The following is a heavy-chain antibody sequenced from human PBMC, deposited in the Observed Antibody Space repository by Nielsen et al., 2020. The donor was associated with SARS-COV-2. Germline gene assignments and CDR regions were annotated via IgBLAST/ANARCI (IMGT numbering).Heavy chain of an antibody. V-gene: IGHV1-18*01. CDR1: GYTFTSYG. CDR3: ARALGPPQTYYYDSSAYGMDV. CDR2: ISAYNGNT. Sequence: ASVKVSCKASGYTFTSYGISWVRQAPGQGLEWMGWISAYNGNTNYAQKLQGRVTMTTDTSTSTAYMELRSLRSEDTAVYYCARALGPPQTYYYDSSAYGMDVWGQGTTVTVSS. J-gene: IGHJ6*02. D-gene: IGHD3-22*01.